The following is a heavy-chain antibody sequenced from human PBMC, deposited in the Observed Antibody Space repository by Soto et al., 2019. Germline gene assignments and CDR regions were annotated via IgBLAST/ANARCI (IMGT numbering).Heavy chain of an antibody. CDR3: AKELVNSGWTYFDY. Sequence: GSLRLSCEASGFTFNTYAMSWVRQAPGKGLEWVSAISDSGGRTYYADSVKGRFTISRDNSKNTLYLQMNSLRAEDTAVYFCAKELVNSGWTYFDYWGQGTLVTVSS. J-gene: IGHJ4*02. CDR2: ISDSGGRT. CDR1: GFTFNTYA. D-gene: IGHD6-19*01. V-gene: IGHV3-23*01.